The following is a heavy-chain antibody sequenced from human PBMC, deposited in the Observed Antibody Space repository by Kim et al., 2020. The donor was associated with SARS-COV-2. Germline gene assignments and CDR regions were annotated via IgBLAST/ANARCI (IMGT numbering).Heavy chain of an antibody. CDR1: GGSISSYY. CDR3: AKLHNYGHEEFGP. CDR2: IYYTGIT. V-gene: IGHV4-59*13. Sequence: SEALSLTCSVSGGSISSYYWSWIRQPPGKGLEWIGYIYYTGITNYHPSLRSRVTMSVDPSKKQFSLSLSSVTTADTAVYYCAKLHNYGHEEFGPWGPGILVTVST. J-gene: IGHJ5*02. D-gene: IGHD5-18*01.